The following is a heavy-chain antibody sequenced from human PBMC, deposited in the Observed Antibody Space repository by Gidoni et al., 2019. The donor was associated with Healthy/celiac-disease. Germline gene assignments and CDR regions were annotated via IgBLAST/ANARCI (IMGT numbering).Heavy chain of an antibody. V-gene: IGHV4-34*01. CDR1: GGSFSGYY. Sequence: QVQLQQWGAGLLKPSETLSLTCAVYGGSFSGYYCSWIRQPPGKGLEWIGEINHSGSTNYNPSLKSRVTISVDTSKNQFSLKLSSVTAADTAVYYCARGSRERITMIVVVSHAFDIWGQGTMVTVSS. J-gene: IGHJ3*02. D-gene: IGHD3-22*01. CDR3: ARGSRERITMIVVVSHAFDI. CDR2: INHSGST.